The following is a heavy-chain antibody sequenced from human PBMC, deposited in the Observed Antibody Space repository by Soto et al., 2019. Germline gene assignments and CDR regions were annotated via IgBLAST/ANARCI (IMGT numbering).Heavy chain of an antibody. D-gene: IGHD3-3*01. CDR2: ISAYNGNT. CDR1: GYTFTSYG. CDR3: ARDSNDFWSGFDYYYYMDV. Sequence: QVQLVQSGAEVKKPGASVKVSCKASGYTFTSYGISWVRQAPGQGLEWMGWISAYNGNTNYAQKLQGRVTMTTDTSTSTAYMELRGLRSDDTAVYYCARDSNDFWSGFDYYYYMDVWGKGTTVTVSS. V-gene: IGHV1-18*01. J-gene: IGHJ6*03.